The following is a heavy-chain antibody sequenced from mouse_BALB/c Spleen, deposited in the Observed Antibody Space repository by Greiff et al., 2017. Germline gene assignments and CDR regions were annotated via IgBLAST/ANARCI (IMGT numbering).Heavy chain of an antibody. CDR2: ISSGGGST. D-gene: IGHD2-10*02. J-gene: IGHJ4*01. CDR1: GFAFSSYD. V-gene: IGHV5-12-1*01. Sequence: EVMLVESGGGLVKPGGSLKLSCAASGFAFSSYDMSWVRQTPEKRLEWVAYISSGGGSTYYPDTVKGRFTISRDNAKNTLYLQMSSLKSEDTAMYYCARRGYGNYYAMDYWGQGTSVTVSS. CDR3: ARRGYGNYYAMDY.